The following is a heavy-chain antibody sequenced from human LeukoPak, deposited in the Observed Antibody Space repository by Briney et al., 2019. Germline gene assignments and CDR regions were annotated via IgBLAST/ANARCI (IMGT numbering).Heavy chain of an antibody. CDR3: ATKQWLAPPPDS. V-gene: IGHV3-74*01. Sequence: GGSLRLSCAASGLTFSKYWMLWVRQAPGKGLESVSRINADGTVTTYADSVKGRFTVSRDNADNTMFLQMNSVRDEDTAVYYCATKQWLAPPPDSWGQGTPVTVSS. CDR1: GLTFSKYW. D-gene: IGHD6-19*01. CDR2: INADGTVT. J-gene: IGHJ4*02.